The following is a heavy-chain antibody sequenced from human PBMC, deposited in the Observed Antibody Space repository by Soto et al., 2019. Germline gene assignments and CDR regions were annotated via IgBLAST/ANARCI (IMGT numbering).Heavy chain of an antibody. CDR2: IYYSGST. J-gene: IGHJ5*02. CDR1: GGSISSGGYY. V-gene: IGHV4-31*03. D-gene: IGHD3-10*01. Sequence: LSLTCTVSGGSISSGGYYWSWIRQHPGKGLEWIGYIYYSGSTYYNPSLKSRVTISVDTSKNQFSLKLSSVTAADTAVYYCARNDCRRTSCYNDFFDPWGQGTLVTVSS. CDR3: ARNDCRRTSCYNDFFDP.